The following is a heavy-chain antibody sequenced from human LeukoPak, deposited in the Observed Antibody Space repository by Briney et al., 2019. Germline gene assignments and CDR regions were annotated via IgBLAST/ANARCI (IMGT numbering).Heavy chain of an antibody. Sequence: GGSLRLSCTASGFIFSNYVMHWVRQAPGKGLEWLSVMSNAGRDEYYADSVKGRFTISRDNSKNTLYLQMNTLRADDTAVYYCAREDAAMVPPYFDYWGQGTLVTVSS. CDR1: GFIFSNYV. D-gene: IGHD5-18*01. J-gene: IGHJ4*02. CDR2: MSNAGRDE. CDR3: AREDAAMVPPYFDY. V-gene: IGHV3-30*04.